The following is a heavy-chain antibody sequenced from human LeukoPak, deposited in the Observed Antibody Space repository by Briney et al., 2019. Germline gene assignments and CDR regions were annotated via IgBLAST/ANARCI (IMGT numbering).Heavy chain of an antibody. Sequence: GASVKVSCKASGYTFTSYGISWVRQAPGQGLEWMGWISAYNGNTNYAQKLQGRVTMTTDTSTSTAYMGLRSLRSDDTAVYYCARDPHLAPTGLFDYRGQGTLVTVSS. CDR1: GYTFTSYG. D-gene: IGHD1-14*01. V-gene: IGHV1-18*01. CDR2: ISAYNGNT. CDR3: ARDPHLAPTGLFDY. J-gene: IGHJ4*02.